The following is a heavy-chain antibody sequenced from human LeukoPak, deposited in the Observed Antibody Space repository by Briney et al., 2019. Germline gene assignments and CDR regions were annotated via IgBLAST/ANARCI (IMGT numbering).Heavy chain of an antibody. CDR1: GGSISSYY. V-gene: IGHV4-59*08. D-gene: IGHD4-4*01. Sequence: SETLSLTCTVSGGSISSYYWSWIRQPPGKGLEWIGYIYYSGSTNYNPSLKSRVTISVDTSKNQFSLKLSSVTAADTAVYYCARHDYSNYGYFDYWGQGTLVTVFS. CDR2: IYYSGST. CDR3: ARHDYSNYGYFDY. J-gene: IGHJ4*02.